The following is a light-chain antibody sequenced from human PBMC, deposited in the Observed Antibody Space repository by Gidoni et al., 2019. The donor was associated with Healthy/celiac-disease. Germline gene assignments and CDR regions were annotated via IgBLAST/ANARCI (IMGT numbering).Light chain of an antibody. J-gene: IGKJ3*01. CDR1: QGISSY. CDR2: AAS. CDR3: QQYYSYPGT. Sequence: AIRMTQSPSSFSASTGDRVTITCRASQGISSYLAWYQQKPGKAPKLLIYAASTLQSGVPSRFSGSGSGTDFILTISCLQSEDFATYYCQQYYSYPGTFXPXTKVDIK. V-gene: IGKV1-8*01.